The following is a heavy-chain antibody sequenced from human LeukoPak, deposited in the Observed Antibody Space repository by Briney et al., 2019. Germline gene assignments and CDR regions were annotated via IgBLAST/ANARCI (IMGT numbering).Heavy chain of an antibody. Sequence: GGSLRLSCAASGFTFSSFGMSWVRQAPGKGLEWISTISGGGGTTYYADSVRGRFAISRDNSMDTLSLQMNSLGAEDTALYYCAKGRYSSSSAYFDYWGQGALVTVSS. V-gene: IGHV3-23*01. J-gene: IGHJ4*02. CDR3: AKGRYSSSSAYFDY. CDR1: GFTFSSFG. CDR2: ISGGGGTT. D-gene: IGHD6-6*01.